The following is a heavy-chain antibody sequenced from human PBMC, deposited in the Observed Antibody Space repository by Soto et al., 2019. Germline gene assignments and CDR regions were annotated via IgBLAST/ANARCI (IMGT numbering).Heavy chain of an antibody. CDR2: IIPIFGTA. Sequence: SVKVSCKASGGTFSSYAISWVRQAPGQGLEWMGGIIPIFGTANYAQKFQGRVTITADESTSTAYMELSSLRSEDTAVYYCARGSGDGYNSYYFDYWGQGTLVTVSS. CDR3: ARGSGDGYNSYYFDY. CDR1: GGTFSSYA. V-gene: IGHV1-69*13. D-gene: IGHD5-12*01. J-gene: IGHJ4*02.